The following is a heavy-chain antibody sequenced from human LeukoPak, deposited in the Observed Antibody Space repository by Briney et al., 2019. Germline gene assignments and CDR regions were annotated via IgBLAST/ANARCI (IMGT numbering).Heavy chain of an antibody. V-gene: IGHV3-11*01. Sequence: GESLRLSCVACGFSFSDYYMSWIRQAPGRGLEWISYISGSGSDLYYADSVKGRFTISRDNANNSLYLQMNSLRAEDTAVYYCARSIGYYYTMDVWGQGTTVTVAS. CDR2: ISGSGSDL. D-gene: IGHD3-22*01. J-gene: IGHJ6*02. CDR3: ARSIGYYYTMDV. CDR1: GFSFSDYY.